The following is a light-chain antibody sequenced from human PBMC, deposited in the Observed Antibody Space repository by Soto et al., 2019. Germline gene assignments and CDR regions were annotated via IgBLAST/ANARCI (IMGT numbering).Light chain of an antibody. V-gene: IGKV3-20*01. CDR3: QQYGSSPKT. J-gene: IGKJ1*01. CDR2: GAS. CDR1: QSVSSSY. Sequence: EIVLTQSPGTLSLSPGERATLSCRANQSVSSSYLAWYQQKPGQAPRLLIYGASSRATGIQDRFSGSGSGTDSTINISRMETEDVEVYYCQQYGSSPKTFGQGTKV.